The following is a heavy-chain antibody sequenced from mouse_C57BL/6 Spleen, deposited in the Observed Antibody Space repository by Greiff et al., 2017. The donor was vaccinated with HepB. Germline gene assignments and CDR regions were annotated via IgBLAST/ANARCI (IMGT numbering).Heavy chain of an antibody. J-gene: IGHJ2*01. D-gene: IGHD1-1*01. V-gene: IGHV1-81*01. CDR2: IYPRSGNT. CDR1: GYTFTSYG. CDR3: ARCGDYYGGFDY. Sequence: VQLQQSGAELARPGASVKLSCKASGYTFTSYGISWVKQRTGQGLEWIGEIYPRSGNTYYNEKFKGKATLTADKSSSTAYMELRSLTSEDSAVYFCARCGDYYGGFDYWGQGTTLTVSS.